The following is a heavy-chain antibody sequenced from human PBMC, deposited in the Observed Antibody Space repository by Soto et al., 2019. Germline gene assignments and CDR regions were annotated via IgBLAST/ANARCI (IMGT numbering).Heavy chain of an antibody. CDR1: GFSLSTSGVG. D-gene: IGHD7-27*01. Sequence: GSGPTLVNPTQTLTLTCTFSGFSLSTSGVGVGWIRQPPGKALEWLALIYWDDDKRYSPSLESRLTITKDTSKNQVVLTMTNMDPVDTATYYCAHSLIPNWGSRGAFDYWGQGTLVTVSS. J-gene: IGHJ4*02. CDR2: IYWDDDK. CDR3: AHSLIPNWGSRGAFDY. V-gene: IGHV2-5*02.